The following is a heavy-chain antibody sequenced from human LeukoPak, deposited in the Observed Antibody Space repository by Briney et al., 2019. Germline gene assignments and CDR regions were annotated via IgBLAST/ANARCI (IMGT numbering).Heavy chain of an antibody. J-gene: IGHJ4*02. Sequence: PSETLSLTCTVSGGFISSYYWSWIRQPAGKGLEWIGRVYTSGTTNYNPSLKSRVTISVDKSKNQFSLKLSSVTAADTALYYCARRLVAYYFDYWGQGTLVTVSS. CDR1: GGFISSYY. CDR3: ARRLVAYYFDY. CDR2: VYTSGTT. D-gene: IGHD5-12*01. V-gene: IGHV4-4*07.